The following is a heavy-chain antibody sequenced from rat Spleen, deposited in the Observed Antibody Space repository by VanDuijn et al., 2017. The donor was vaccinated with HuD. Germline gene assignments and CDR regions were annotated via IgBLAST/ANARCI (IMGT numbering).Heavy chain of an antibody. Sequence: EVQLQESGPGLVKPSQSLSLTCSVTGHSITSNYWGWIRKFPGNKMEWIGHISYSGSTSYNPSLKSRISITRDTSKNQFFLQMDSLRSEDTATYYCAKENYLHPFFDYWGQGVLVTVSS. CDR2: ISYSGST. CDR3: AKENYLHPFFDY. V-gene: IGHV3-1*01. CDR1: GHSITSNY. J-gene: IGHJ2*01. D-gene: IGHD3-1*01.